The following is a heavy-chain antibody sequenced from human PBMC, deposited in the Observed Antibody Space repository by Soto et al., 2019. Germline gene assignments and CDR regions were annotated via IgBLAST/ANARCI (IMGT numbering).Heavy chain of an antibody. D-gene: IGHD6-13*01. V-gene: IGHV4-39*01. Sequence: SETLSLTCTVSCGSISSSSYYWGWIRQPPGKGLEWIGSIYYSGSTYYNPSLKSRVTISVDTSKNQFSLKLSSVTAADTAVYYCARHRAEYSSSWYHHYYYYGMDVWGQGTTVTVSS. J-gene: IGHJ6*02. CDR3: ARHRAEYSSSWYHHYYYYGMDV. CDR2: IYYSGST. CDR1: CGSISSSSYY.